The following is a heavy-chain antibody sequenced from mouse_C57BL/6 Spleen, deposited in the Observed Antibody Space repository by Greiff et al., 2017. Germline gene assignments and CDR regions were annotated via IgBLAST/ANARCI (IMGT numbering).Heavy chain of an antibody. Sequence: QVQLQQPGAELVRPGTSVKLSCKASGYTFTSYWMHWVKQRPGQGLEWIGVILPGSGSTNYNEKFKGKATFTADTSSNTAYMQLSSLTTEDSAIYYCARGAYYGYYFDYWGQGTTLTVSS. CDR3: ARGAYYGYYFDY. V-gene: IGHV1-9*01. CDR2: ILPGSGST. D-gene: IGHD1-1*02. CDR1: GYTFTSYW. J-gene: IGHJ2*01.